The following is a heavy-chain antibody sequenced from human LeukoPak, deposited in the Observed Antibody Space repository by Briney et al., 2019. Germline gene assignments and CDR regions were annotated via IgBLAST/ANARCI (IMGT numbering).Heavy chain of an antibody. J-gene: IGHJ3*02. CDR1: GYSFISYW. V-gene: IGHV5-51*01. CDR2: IYPGDSDT. CDR3: ARRMYYYDSSVSPGAFDI. Sequence: GESLKISCKGSGYSFISYWIGWVRQMPGKGLEWMGIIYPGDSDTRYSPSFQVQVTISADKSISTAYLQWSSLKASDTAMYYCARRMYYYDSSVSPGAFDIWGQGTMVTVSS. D-gene: IGHD3-22*01.